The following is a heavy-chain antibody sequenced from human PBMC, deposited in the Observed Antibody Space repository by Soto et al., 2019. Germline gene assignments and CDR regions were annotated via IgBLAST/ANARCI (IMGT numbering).Heavy chain of an antibody. CDR3: ARASSYYDFWSGYYTGHFGMDV. CDR2: IYYSGST. Sequence: SETLSLTCTVSGGSFSHYYWGWVRQPPGKGLEWIGYIYYSGSTNYNPSLKSRVTISVDTSKNQFSLKLSSVTAADTAVYYCARASSYYDFWSGYYTGHFGMDVWGQGTTVTVAS. D-gene: IGHD3-3*01. CDR1: GGSFSHYY. J-gene: IGHJ6*02. V-gene: IGHV4-59*01.